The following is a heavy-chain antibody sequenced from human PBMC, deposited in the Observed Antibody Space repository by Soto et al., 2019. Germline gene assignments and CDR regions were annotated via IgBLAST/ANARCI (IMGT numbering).Heavy chain of an antibody. Sequence: GGSLRLSCASSVFTFSSYAMHCVRHSPGKGLEWVAVISYDGSNKYYADSVKGRFTISRDNSKNTLYLQMNSLRAEDTAVYYCARDQVRYNWNWIIEYWGQGTLVTVSS. J-gene: IGHJ4*02. V-gene: IGHV3-30-3*01. CDR2: ISYDGSNK. CDR3: ARDQVRYNWNWIIEY. D-gene: IGHD1-20*01. CDR1: VFTFSSYA.